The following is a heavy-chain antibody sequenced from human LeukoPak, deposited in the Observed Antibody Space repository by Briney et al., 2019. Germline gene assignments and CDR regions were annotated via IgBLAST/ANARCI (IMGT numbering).Heavy chain of an antibody. V-gene: IGHV4-61*02. CDR3: ARELAVAGSSAFDI. D-gene: IGHD6-19*01. J-gene: IGHJ3*02. CDR2: IYTSGST. Sequence: SQTLSLTCTVSGGSISSGSYYWSWIRQPAGKGLEWIGRIYTSGSTNYNPSLKSRVTISVDTSKNQFSLKLSSVTAADTAVYYCARELAVAGSSAFDIWGQGTMVTVSS. CDR1: GGSISSGSYY.